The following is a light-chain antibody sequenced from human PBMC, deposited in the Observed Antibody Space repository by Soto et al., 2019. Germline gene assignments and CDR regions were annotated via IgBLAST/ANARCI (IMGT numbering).Light chain of an antibody. Sequence: SVLTQPPSVYGAPGQRVTISCTGSSSNIGAGYDVHWYQQLPGTAPKLLIYGNSNRPSGVPDRFSGSKSGTSASLAITGLRAEDEADYYCQSYDSSLSAPVFGTGTKVTVL. CDR3: QSYDSSLSAPV. CDR2: GNS. J-gene: IGLJ1*01. CDR1: SSNIGAGYD. V-gene: IGLV1-40*01.